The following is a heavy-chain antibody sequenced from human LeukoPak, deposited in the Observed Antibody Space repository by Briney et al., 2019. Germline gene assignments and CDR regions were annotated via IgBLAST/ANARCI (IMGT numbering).Heavy chain of an antibody. V-gene: IGHV1-18*01. CDR1: GYTFTSYG. CDR2: ISAYNGNT. CDR3: ARGQLPLVVPAAIKNPQGNWFDP. Sequence: GASVKVSCKASGYTFTSYGISWVRQAPGQGLEWMGWISAYNGNTNYAQKLQGRVTMTTDTSTSTAYMELRSLRSDDTAVYYCARGQLPLVVPAAIKNPQGNWFDPWGQGTLVTVSS. J-gene: IGHJ5*02. D-gene: IGHD2-2*01.